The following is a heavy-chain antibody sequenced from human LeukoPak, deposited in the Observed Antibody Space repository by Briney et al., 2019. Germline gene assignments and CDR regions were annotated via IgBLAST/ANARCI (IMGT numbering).Heavy chain of an antibody. J-gene: IGHJ4*02. V-gene: IGHV4-34*01. D-gene: IGHD6-6*01. Sequence: SETLSLTCAVYGGSFSGYYWSWIRQPPGKGLEWIGEINHSGSTNYNPSLKSRVTISVDTSKNQFSLKLSSVTAADTAVYYCARGSIAARLRYWGQGTLVTVSS. CDR3: ARGSIAARLRY. CDR1: GGSFSGYY. CDR2: INHSGST.